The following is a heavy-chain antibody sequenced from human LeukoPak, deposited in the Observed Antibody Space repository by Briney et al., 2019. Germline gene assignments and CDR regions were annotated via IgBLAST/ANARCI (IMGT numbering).Heavy chain of an antibody. CDR1: GFTVSSNC. Sequence: GGSLRLSCAASGFTVSSNCMTWVRQAPGMGLEWVSVLCSGGSTYYADSVKGRFTISTDNSKNTLYLQMNSLRTEDTAVYYCARKVGYGYALDYWGQGTLVTVSS. CDR3: ARKVGYGYALDY. V-gene: IGHV3-53*01. CDR2: LCSGGST. J-gene: IGHJ4*02. D-gene: IGHD5-18*01.